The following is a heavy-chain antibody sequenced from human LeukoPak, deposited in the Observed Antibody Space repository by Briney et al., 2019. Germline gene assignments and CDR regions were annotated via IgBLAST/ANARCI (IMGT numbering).Heavy chain of an antibody. CDR2: IYYGGST. CDR1: GGSISSSSYY. J-gene: IGHJ4*02. Sequence: SETLSLTCTVSGGSISSSSYYWGWIRQPPGKGLEWIGSIYYGGSTYYNPSLKSRVTISVDTSKNQFSLKLSSVTAADTAVYYCARDGGGELLEYYFDYWGQGTLVTVSS. V-gene: IGHV4-39*07. CDR3: ARDGGGELLEYYFDY. D-gene: IGHD1-26*01.